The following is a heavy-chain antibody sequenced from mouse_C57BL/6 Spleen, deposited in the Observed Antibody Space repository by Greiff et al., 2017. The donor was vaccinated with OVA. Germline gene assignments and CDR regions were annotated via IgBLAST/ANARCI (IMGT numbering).Heavy chain of an antibody. D-gene: IGHD2-5*01. J-gene: IGHJ3*01. CDR1: GFNIKDDY. Sequence: EVMLVESGAELVRPGASVKLSCTASGFNIKDDYMHWVKQRPEQGLEWIGWIDPENGDTEYASKFQGKATITADTSSNTAYLQLSSLTSEDTAVYYCTAYYSNYEGFAYWGQGTLVTVSA. CDR2: IDPENGDT. CDR3: TAYYSNYEGFAY. V-gene: IGHV14-4*01.